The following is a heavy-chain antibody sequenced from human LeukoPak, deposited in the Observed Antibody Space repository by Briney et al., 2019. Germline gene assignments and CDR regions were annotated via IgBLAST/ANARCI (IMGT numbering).Heavy chain of an antibody. CDR3: ARDPGRGSSSHSTFDY. J-gene: IGHJ4*02. CDR1: GFTFSSYS. V-gene: IGHV3-21*01. Sequence: GGSLRLSCAASGFTFSSYSMNWVRQAPGKGLEWVSSISSSSSYIYYADSVKGRFTISRDNAKNSLYLQMNNLRAEDTAVYYCARDPGRGSSSHSTFDYWGQGTLVTVSS. D-gene: IGHD6-13*01. CDR2: ISSSSSYI.